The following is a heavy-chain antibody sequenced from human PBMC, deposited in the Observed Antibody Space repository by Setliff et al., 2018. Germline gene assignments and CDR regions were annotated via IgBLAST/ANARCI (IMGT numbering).Heavy chain of an antibody. V-gene: IGHV3-30*04. J-gene: IGHJ4*02. CDR2: ISYDGSNK. D-gene: IGHD3-3*01. Sequence: PGGSLRLSCAASGFTFSSCAMHWVRQAPGKGLEWVAVISYDGSNKYYADSVKGRFTISRDNSKNTLYLQMNSLRAEDTAVYYCARDLKFFGVGPLHIDYWGQGTLVTVSS. CDR1: GFTFSSCA. CDR3: ARDLKFFGVGPLHIDY.